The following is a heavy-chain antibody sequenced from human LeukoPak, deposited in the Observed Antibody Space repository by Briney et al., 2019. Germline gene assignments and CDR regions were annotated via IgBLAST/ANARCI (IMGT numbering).Heavy chain of an antibody. CDR2: MNPNSGNT. V-gene: IGHV1-8*01. CDR3: ARGVWYCDFWSGYYKGGYYYYYMDV. CDR1: GYTFTSYD. Sequence: ASVKVSCKASGYTFTSYDINWVRQAAGQGLEWMGWMNPNSGNTGYAQKFQGRVTMTRNTSISTAYMELSSLRSEDTAVYYCARGVWYCDFWSGYYKGGYYYYYMDVWGKGTTVTVSS. D-gene: IGHD3-3*01. J-gene: IGHJ6*03.